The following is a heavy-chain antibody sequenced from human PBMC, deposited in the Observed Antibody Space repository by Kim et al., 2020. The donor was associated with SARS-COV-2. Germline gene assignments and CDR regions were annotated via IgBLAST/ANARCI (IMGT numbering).Heavy chain of an antibody. D-gene: IGHD6-13*01. J-gene: IGHJ4*02. Sequence: PSLSSRVTISVDKSKNQFSLKLSSVTAADTAVYYCARVKVQQLVLGYFDYWGQGTLVTVSS. V-gene: IGHV4-4*02. CDR3: ARVKVQQLVLGYFDY.